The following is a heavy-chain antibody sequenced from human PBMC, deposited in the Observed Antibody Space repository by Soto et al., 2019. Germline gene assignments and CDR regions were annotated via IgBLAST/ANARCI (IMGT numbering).Heavy chain of an antibody. CDR1: GFSLTTSGVG. D-gene: IGHD2-15*01. Sequence: QITLKESGPTLVKPTQTLTLTCTVSGFSLTTSGVGVGWIRQPPGKAPEWLALIYWDGIERYSPSLRSRLTITMDTSKNQVVLTMTTMDPVDTATHYCAHSPCSGGTCYLFDHWGQGTPVIVSS. CDR2: IYWDGIE. J-gene: IGHJ4*02. CDR3: AHSPCSGGTCYLFDH. V-gene: IGHV2-5*02.